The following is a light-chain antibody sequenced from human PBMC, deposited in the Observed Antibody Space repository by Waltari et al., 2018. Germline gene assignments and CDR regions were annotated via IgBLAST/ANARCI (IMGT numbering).Light chain of an antibody. V-gene: IGLV1-36*01. Sequence: QSVLTQPPSASEAARKSVTISCSGSTYNIGSNSISWYQQFPGIAPKLLMSYTVQRASGFSDRFPGSKSATSASLAISGLQTEDEADYYCAAWDDSLSGVLFGGGTRLTVL. CDR3: AAWDDSLSGVL. CDR1: TYNIGSNS. J-gene: IGLJ2*01. CDR2: YTV.